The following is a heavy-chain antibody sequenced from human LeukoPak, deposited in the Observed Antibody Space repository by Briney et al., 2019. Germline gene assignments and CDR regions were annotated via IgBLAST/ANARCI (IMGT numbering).Heavy chain of an antibody. CDR3: ARRSGIAVAGAFDY. CDR2: ISGSGDST. CDR1: GFTFSNYA. J-gene: IGHJ4*02. V-gene: IGHV3-23*01. Sequence: GGSLRLSCAASGFTFSNYAMRWVRQAPGKGLEWVSGISGSGDSTYYADSVKGRFTISRDNSKNTLYLQMNSLRTEDTAVYYCARRSGIAVAGAFDYWGQGTLVTVSS. D-gene: IGHD6-19*01.